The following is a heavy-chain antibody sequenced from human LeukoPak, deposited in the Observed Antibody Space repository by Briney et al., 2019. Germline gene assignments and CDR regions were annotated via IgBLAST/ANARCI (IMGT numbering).Heavy chain of an antibody. J-gene: IGHJ3*01. V-gene: IGHV4-59*12. CDR3: ARETDLTVAGGFRNAFDV. CDR2: ISYDGGT. Sequence: SETLSLTCSVSGVAIRSYCWSWIRQSPGGRLEWIGDISYDGGTRYNPSLESRVFMSQDTSRNQFSLNLNSVTAADSAVYYRARETDLTVAGGFRNAFDVWGQGTRVTVSS. D-gene: IGHD6-19*01. CDR1: GVAIRSYC.